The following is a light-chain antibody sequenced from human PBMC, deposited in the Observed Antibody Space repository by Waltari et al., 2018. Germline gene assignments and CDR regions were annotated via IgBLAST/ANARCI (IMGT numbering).Light chain of an antibody. CDR3: QQYAGSPIT. CDR2: GAS. J-gene: IGKJ4*01. V-gene: IGKV3-20*01. Sequence: EIVLTPSPGTLSLSPGARATLPCRATPSVSHSNLAWYQQKGGQAPRLLIYGASSRATGIPDRFSGSGSGTDFTLSISRLEPEDYGVYYCQQYAGSPITFGGGTKVEI. CDR1: PSVSHSN.